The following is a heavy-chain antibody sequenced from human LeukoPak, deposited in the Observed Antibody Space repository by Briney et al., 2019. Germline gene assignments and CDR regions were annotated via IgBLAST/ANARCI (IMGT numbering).Heavy chain of an antibody. CDR1: GSSVSSGSHY. V-gene: IGHV4-61*01. D-gene: IGHD4-23*01. CDR2: FCCSGST. Sequence: PSETLSLTCTVSGSSVSSGSHYWRWIRQPPGKGLEWIAYFCCSGSTNYNPSLKSRFTISVDTSKNQFSLKVSSVTAADTAVYYCARAVAAVSLDYWGQGTLVTVSS. CDR3: ARAVAAVSLDY. J-gene: IGHJ4*02.